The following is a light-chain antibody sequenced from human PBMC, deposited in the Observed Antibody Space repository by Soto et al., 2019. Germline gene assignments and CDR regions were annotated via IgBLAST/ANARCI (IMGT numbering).Light chain of an antibody. CDR2: DAA. Sequence: DIQMTQSPSTLSASVGDRVTITCRASQSISSWLAWYQQKPGKAPKLLIYDAASLESGVPSRFRGSVSRTVFILTISSLQPDDFATYYLQKYNSYATVGHGTMVKIK. CDR3: QKYNSYAT. CDR1: QSISSW. V-gene: IGKV1-5*01. J-gene: IGKJ1*01.